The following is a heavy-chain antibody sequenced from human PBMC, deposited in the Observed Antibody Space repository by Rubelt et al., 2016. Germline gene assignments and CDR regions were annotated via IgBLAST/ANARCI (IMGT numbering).Heavy chain of an antibody. CDR3: AGHLRYYYDSSFHAFDI. CDR2: IYYSGST. J-gene: IGHJ3*02. Sequence: QLQLQESGPGLVKPSETLSLTCTVSGGSISSSSYYWGWIRQPPGKGLEWIGSIYYSGSTYYNPSLMSRVTISVDTSKNQCSLKLSSVTAADTAVYYCAGHLRYYYDSSFHAFDIWGQGTMVTVSS. V-gene: IGHV4-39*07. CDR1: GGSISSSSYY. D-gene: IGHD3-22*01.